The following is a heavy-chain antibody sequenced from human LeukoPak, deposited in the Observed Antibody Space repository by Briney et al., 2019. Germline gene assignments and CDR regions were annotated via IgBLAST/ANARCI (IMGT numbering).Heavy chain of an antibody. V-gene: IGHV3-9*01. D-gene: IGHD5-18*01. Sequence: TGGSLRLSCAASGFTFSSYSMNWVRQAPGKGLEWVSGISWNSGSIGYADSVKGRFTISRDNAKNSLYLQMNSLRAEDTALYYCAKFLGSYGLRYGMDVWGQGTTVTVSS. CDR1: GFTFSSYS. CDR3: AKFLGSYGLRYGMDV. CDR2: ISWNSGSI. J-gene: IGHJ6*02.